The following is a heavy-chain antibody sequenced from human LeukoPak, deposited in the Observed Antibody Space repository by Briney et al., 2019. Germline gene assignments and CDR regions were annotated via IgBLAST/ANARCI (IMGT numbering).Heavy chain of an antibody. CDR3: ARDRDSSGWYGGTNWFDP. V-gene: IGHV4-59*01. D-gene: IGHD6-19*01. CDR2: IYYSGST. J-gene: IGHJ5*02. CDR1: GGSLSSYY. Sequence: SETLSLTCTVSGGSLSSYYWSWIRQPPGRGLEWIGYIYYSGSTNYNPSLKSRVTISVDTSKNQFSLKLSSVTAADTAVYYCARDRDSSGWYGGTNWFDPWGQGTLVTVSS.